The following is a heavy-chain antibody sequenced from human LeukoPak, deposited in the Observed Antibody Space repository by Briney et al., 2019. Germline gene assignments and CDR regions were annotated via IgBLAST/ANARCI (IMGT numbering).Heavy chain of an antibody. CDR3: ARETDRYWHDAFDI. J-gene: IGHJ3*02. Sequence: SETLSLTCAVSGGSISSGGYSWSWIRQSPGKGLEWIGYIYHSGSTYYNPSLKSRVTISVDRSKNQFSLKLSSVTAADTAVYYCARETDRYWHDAFDIWGQGTMVTVSS. D-gene: IGHD1-26*01. CDR2: IYHSGST. V-gene: IGHV4-30-2*06. CDR1: GGSISSGGYS.